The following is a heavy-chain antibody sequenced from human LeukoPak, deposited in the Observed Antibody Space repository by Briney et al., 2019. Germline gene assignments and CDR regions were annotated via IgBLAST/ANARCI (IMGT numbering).Heavy chain of an antibody. J-gene: IGHJ5*02. D-gene: IGHD6-6*01. CDR1: GFTFSSYG. Sequence: GGSLRLSCAASGFTFSSYGMHWVRQAPGKGLEWVAVIWYDGSNKYYADSVKGRFTISRDNSKNTLYLQMNSLRAEDTALYYCVKASSSSPQYNWFDAWGQGTLVTVSS. V-gene: IGHV3-33*06. CDR2: IWYDGSNK. CDR3: VKASSSSPQYNWFDA.